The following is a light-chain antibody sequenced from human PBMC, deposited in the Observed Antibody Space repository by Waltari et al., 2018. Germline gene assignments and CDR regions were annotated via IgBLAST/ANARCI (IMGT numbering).Light chain of an antibody. J-gene: IGKJ2*01. Sequence: GDRVTITCRASQSISSYLNWYQQKPGKAPKLLIYAASSLQSGVPSRFSGSGSGTDFTLTISSLQPEDFATYYCQQSYSTPYTFGQGTKLEIK. CDR3: QQSYSTPYT. CDR1: QSISSY. V-gene: IGKV1-39*01. CDR2: AAS.